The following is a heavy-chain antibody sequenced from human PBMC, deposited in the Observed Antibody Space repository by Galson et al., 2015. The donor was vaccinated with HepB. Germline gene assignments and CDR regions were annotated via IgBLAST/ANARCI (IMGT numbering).Heavy chain of an antibody. J-gene: IGHJ6*02. CDR3: ARVGTYSSSWFYYGMDV. CDR1: GFAFSSYS. V-gene: IGHV3-21*01. CDR2: ISSSSSYI. D-gene: IGHD6-13*01. Sequence: SLRLSCAASGFAFSSYSMNWVRQAPGKGLEWVSSISSSSSYIYYADSVKGRFTISRDNAKNSLYLQMNSLRAEDTAVYYCARVGTYSSSWFYYGMDVWGQGTTVTVSS.